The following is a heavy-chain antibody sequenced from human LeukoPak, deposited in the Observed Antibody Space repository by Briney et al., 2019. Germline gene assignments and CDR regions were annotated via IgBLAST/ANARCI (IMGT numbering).Heavy chain of an antibody. CDR1: GFTFSSHA. CDR3: ARDGQGSYGIDY. D-gene: IGHD1-26*01. Sequence: GGSLRLSCTPSGFTFSSHAMSWVRQAPGKGLEWVSGISGNGAGTYYGDSVKGRFTISRDNSKNTLYLQMNSLRAEDTAVYYCARDGQGSYGIDYWGQGTLVTVSS. V-gene: IGHV3-23*02. CDR2: ISGNGAGT. J-gene: IGHJ4*02.